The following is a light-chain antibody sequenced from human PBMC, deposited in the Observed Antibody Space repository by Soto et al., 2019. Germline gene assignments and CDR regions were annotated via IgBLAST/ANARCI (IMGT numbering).Light chain of an antibody. CDR2: DAS. CDR3: QQYGTSART. J-gene: IGKJ1*01. Sequence: EIVMTQSPSTLSVSQGERATLSFRASQSVSSNLAWYQQKPGQAPRLLIYDASNRATGIPARFSGSGSGTDFTLTISRVEPEDFAVYYCQQYGTSARTFGQGTKVDIK. CDR1: QSVSSN. V-gene: IGKV3-20*01.